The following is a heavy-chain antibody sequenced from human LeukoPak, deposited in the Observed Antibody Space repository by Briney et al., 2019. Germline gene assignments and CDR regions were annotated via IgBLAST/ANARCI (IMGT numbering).Heavy chain of an antibody. CDR1: GYTFTSYD. J-gene: IGHJ5*02. CDR3: ARAPYCSSTSCGLNWFDP. V-gene: IGHV1-8*01. D-gene: IGHD2-2*01. Sequence: GASVKVSCKASGYTFTSYDINWVRQATGQGLEWMGWMNPNSGNTGYAQKFQGRVTMTRNTSISTAYMELSSLRSEDTAVYYCARAPYCSSTSCGLNWFDPWGQGTLVTVSS. CDR2: MNPNSGNT.